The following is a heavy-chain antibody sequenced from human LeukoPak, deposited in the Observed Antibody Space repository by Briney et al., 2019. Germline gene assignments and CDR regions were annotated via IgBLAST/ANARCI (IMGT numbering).Heavy chain of an antibody. CDR2: IHYNGIT. CDR1: GSMYNYY. Sequence: SETLSLTCTVSGSMYNYYWGWIRQPPGKGLEWIGYIHYNGITNYSPSLKSRVTMSLDTSKNQVSLKLNSVSAADTAVYYCARHISSGGTYAHFDYWGQGTLVTVSS. D-gene: IGHD1-26*01. J-gene: IGHJ4*02. CDR3: ARHISSGGTYAHFDY. V-gene: IGHV4-59*08.